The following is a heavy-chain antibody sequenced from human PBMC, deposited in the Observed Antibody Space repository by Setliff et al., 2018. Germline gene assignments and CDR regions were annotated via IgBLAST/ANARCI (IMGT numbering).Heavy chain of an antibody. V-gene: IGHV3-11*04. CDR3: ARDGGGYNFWSGYYTNAEYFQH. CDR1: GFTFSDYY. CDR2: ISSSGSTI. J-gene: IGHJ1*01. Sequence: RLSCAASGFTFSDYYMSWIRQAPGKGLEWVSYISSSGSTIYYADSVKGRFTISRDNAKNSLYLQMNSLRAEDTAVYYCARDGGGYNFWSGYYTNAEYFQHWGQGTLVTVSS. D-gene: IGHD3-3*01.